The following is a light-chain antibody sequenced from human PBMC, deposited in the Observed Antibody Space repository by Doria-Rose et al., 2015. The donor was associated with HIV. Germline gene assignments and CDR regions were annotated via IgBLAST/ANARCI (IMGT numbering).Light chain of an antibody. J-gene: IGKJ1*01. CDR3: QQTYSSPPWT. Sequence: DIRMTQSPSSLSAYIGDRVTITCRASQTVSTYLNWFQQEPGKAPKLLIYAASRLQSGVPSRFSGSGSGTDFTLTISGLQPGDFATYYWQQTYSSPPWTVGQGTK. CDR1: QTVSTY. V-gene: IGKV1-39*01. CDR2: AAS.